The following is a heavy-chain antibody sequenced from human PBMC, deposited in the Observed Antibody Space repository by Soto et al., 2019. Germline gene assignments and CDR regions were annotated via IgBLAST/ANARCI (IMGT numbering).Heavy chain of an antibody. CDR1: GYTFPGYG. D-gene: IGHD4-17*01. V-gene: IGHV1-18*01. Sequence: VPVKGDLKSAGYTFPGYGSTCRRQAHGQGLEWMGWISVFNDNTNYAQKLQDRVTMTTDTSTSTAYMELRSLRSDDTAVYYCARGVRDYGDYYFDYWGQGTLVTVSS. CDR2: ISVFNDNT. CDR3: ARGVRDYGDYYFDY. J-gene: IGHJ4*02.